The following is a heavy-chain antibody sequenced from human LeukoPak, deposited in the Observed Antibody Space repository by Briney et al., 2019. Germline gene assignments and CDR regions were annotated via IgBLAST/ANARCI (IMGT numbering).Heavy chain of an antibody. CDR2: ISGSGGST. V-gene: IGHV3-23*01. D-gene: IGHD6-13*01. J-gene: IGHJ5*02. CDR1: GFTFSSYA. CDR3: AKDRGIAAARNWFDP. Sequence: PGGSLRLSCAASGFTFSSYAMSWDRQAPGKGLEWVSAISGSGGSTYYADSVKGRFTISRDNSKNTLYLQMNSLRAEDTAVYYCAKDRGIAAARNWFDPWGQGTLVTVSS.